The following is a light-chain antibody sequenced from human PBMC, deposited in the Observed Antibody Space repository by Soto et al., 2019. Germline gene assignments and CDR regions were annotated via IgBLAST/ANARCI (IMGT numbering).Light chain of an antibody. J-gene: IGKJ4*01. CDR1: QSISSY. CDR2: DAS. V-gene: IGKV3-11*01. CDR3: QQRSKWPLT. Sequence: EIVLTQSPATLSLSPGERATLSCRASQSISSYLGWYQQKPGQAPRLLIYDASNRAAGIPARFSGSGSGADFTLAISSLEPEDFAVYYCQQRSKWPLTFGGGTSVELQ.